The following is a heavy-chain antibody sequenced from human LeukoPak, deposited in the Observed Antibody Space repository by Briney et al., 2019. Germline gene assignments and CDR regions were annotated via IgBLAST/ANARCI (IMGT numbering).Heavy chain of an antibody. CDR3: AREGSGSLLYYGLDV. V-gene: IGHV4-39*02. D-gene: IGHD3-10*01. CDR2: IYYNGST. CDR1: GGSMTSSVYY. J-gene: IGHJ6*02. Sequence: SETLSLTCTVSGGSMTSSVYYWGWIRQPPGKGLEWIGSIYYNGSTYYNPSLKSRVTISVDTSKKRFSLRLSSVTAADSAFYYCAREGSGSLLYYGLDVWGQGTTVTVSS.